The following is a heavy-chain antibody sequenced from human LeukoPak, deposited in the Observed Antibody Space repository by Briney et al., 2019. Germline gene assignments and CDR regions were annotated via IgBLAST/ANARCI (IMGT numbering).Heavy chain of an antibody. D-gene: IGHD5-18*01. CDR1: GFTFSIYS. Sequence: GGSLRLSCAASGFTFSIYSMNWVRQTPGKGLEWVSSISSSSTYIYYADSVKGRFTISRDNAKNSLYPQMNSLRAEDTAVYYCAREPSAMILWGQGTLVTVSS. CDR2: ISSSSTYI. CDR3: AREPSAMIL. V-gene: IGHV3-21*01. J-gene: IGHJ4*02.